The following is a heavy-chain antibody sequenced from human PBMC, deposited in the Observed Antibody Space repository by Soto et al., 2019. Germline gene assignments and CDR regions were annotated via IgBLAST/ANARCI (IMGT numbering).Heavy chain of an antibody. CDR1: GFTFSSYG. Sequence: QVQLVESGGGVVQPGRSLRLSCAASGFTFSSYGMHWVRQAPGKGLEWVAVIWYDGSNKYYADSVKGRFTISRDNSKNTLYLQMNSLRAEDTAVYYCARDVREDTAMVMLWGQGTTVTVSS. CDR2: IWYDGSNK. V-gene: IGHV3-33*01. D-gene: IGHD5-18*01. CDR3: ARDVREDTAMVML. J-gene: IGHJ6*02.